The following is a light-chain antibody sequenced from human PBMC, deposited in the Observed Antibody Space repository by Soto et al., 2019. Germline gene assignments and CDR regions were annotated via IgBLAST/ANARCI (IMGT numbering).Light chain of an antibody. CDR1: QDINIY. J-gene: IGKJ5*01. V-gene: IGKV1-33*01. CDR2: DAS. CDR3: QQYDILPIT. Sequence: QMTLYPSSLFASVGDRVTITCQSTQDINIYLYWYQQKRGKAPNLLFYDASKLEIGVPSRSSGSGSGTHFTSTISSLQTEDIVTYYCQQYDILPITFGRGTRLENK.